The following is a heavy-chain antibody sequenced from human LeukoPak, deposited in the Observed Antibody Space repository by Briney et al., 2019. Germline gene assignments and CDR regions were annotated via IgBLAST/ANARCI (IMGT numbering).Heavy chain of an antibody. V-gene: IGHV3-74*01. J-gene: IGHJ4*02. CDR1: GFSLSSYW. D-gene: IGHD3-9*01. CDR2: INSDGTRT. Sequence: GGSLRLSCTTSGFSLSSYWMHWVRQVPGKGLVWVSRINSDGTRTDYADSVKGRFTISRGNAKNTLYLQMNSLRAEDTSVYYCASELATGYWGQGTLVTVSS. CDR3: ASELATGY.